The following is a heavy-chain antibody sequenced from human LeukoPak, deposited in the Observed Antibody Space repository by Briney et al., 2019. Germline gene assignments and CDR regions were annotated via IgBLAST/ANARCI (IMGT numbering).Heavy chain of an antibody. D-gene: IGHD3-3*01. CDR3: ASKRFLEIQ. J-gene: IGHJ4*02. V-gene: IGHV3-33*01. CDR2: TSSDGRNK. CDR1: GLTFSSYV. Sequence: PGGSLRLSCAASGLTFSSYVMQWVRQAPGKGLEWVAVTSSDGRNKYYADSVKGRFTISRDNSKNTLYLQMNSLRAEDTAVYYCASKRFLEIQWGQGTLVTVSS.